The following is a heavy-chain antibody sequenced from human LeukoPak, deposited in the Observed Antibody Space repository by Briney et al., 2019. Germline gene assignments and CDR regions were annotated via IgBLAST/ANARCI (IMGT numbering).Heavy chain of an antibody. V-gene: IGHV4-38-2*02. CDR3: ARAPRGFDY. J-gene: IGHJ4*02. Sequence: SETLSLTCTVSGYSINSGYYWAWIRQPPGKGLEWIASIYHSGNTCYNPSLRGRVTISVDTSKNQFSLKLSSVIAADTAVYYSARAPRGFDYWGQGTLVTVSS. CDR2: IYHSGNT. CDR1: GYSINSGYY.